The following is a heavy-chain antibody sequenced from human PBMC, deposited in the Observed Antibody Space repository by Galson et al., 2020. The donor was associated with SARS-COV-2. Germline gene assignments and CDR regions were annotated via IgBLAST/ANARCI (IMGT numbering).Heavy chain of an antibody. J-gene: IGHJ3*01. CDR1: GFTFFSST. CDR2: IVVGSGNT. CDR3: AAATYFYDSSGLDAFDV. V-gene: IGHV1-58*01. Sequence: KISCKASGFTFFSSTVQWVRQARGQGLEWIGWIVVGSGNTNHAQKFQERVTITSDMSTYTAYMELSSLSPDDTAVYYCAAATYFYDSSGLDAFDVWGHGTMVTVSS. D-gene: IGHD3-22*01.